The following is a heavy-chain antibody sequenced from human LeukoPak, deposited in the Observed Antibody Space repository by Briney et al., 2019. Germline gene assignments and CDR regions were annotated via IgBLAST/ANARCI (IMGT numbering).Heavy chain of an antibody. V-gene: IGHV1-69*05. Sequence: GSSVRVSCKASGGTFSSYAISRVRQAPGQGLEWMGGIIPIFGTANYAQKFQGRVTITTGESTSTAYMELSSLRSEDTAVYYCATSRAGRRDGYNLIYWGQGTLVTVSS. J-gene: IGHJ4*02. D-gene: IGHD5-24*01. CDR2: IIPIFGTA. CDR1: GGTFSSYA. CDR3: ATSRAGRRDGYNLIY.